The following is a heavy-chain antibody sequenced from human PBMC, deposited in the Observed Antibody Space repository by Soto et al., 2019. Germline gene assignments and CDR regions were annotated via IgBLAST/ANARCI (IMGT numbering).Heavy chain of an antibody. D-gene: IGHD6-6*01. CDR1: GFTFSDYY. CDR3: ARASSIYSSIAARDGEDNWFDP. CDR2: ISSSSSYT. J-gene: IGHJ5*02. Sequence: GGSLRLSCAASGFTFSDYYMSWIRQAPGKGLEWVSYISSSSSYTNYADSVKGRFTISRDNAKNSLYLQMNSLRAEDTAVYYCARASSIYSSIAARDGEDNWFDPWGQGTLVTVSS. V-gene: IGHV3-11*06.